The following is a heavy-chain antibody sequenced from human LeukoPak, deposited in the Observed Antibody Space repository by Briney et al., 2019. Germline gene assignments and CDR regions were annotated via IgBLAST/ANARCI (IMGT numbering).Heavy chain of an antibody. J-gene: IGHJ5*02. CDR3: ARDLGSYYDSSGYSWFDP. CDR1: GFTFNDYY. CDR2: ISSSGSTI. D-gene: IGHD3-22*01. Sequence: GGSLRLSCAASGFTFNDYYMSWIRQAPGKGLEWVSYISSSGSTIYYADSVKGRFTISRDNAKNSLYLQMNSLRAEDTAVYYCARDLGSYYDSSGYSWFDPWGQGTLVTVSS. V-gene: IGHV3-11*01.